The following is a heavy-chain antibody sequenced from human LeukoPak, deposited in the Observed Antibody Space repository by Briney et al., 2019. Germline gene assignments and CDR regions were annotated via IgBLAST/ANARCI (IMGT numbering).Heavy chain of an antibody. CDR3: AKNGQSGFSFDP. Sequence: SETLSLTCTVSGGSISSYHWSWIRQPPGKGLEWIGEGGNSGGTKFNPSLKSRVTISADTSKNQFSLKLSSVTAADTAVYYCAKNGQSGFSFDPWGQGTLVTVSS. J-gene: IGHJ5*02. V-gene: IGHV4-34*01. CDR1: GGSISSYH. CDR2: GGNSGGT. D-gene: IGHD1-26*01.